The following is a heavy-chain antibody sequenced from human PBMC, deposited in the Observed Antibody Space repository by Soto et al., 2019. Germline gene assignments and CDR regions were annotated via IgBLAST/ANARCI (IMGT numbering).Heavy chain of an antibody. CDR1: GYTFTSYG. CDR3: ARGNYDFWSGSEELVSYGMDV. J-gene: IGHJ6*02. V-gene: IGHV1-18*01. D-gene: IGHD3-3*01. CDR2: ISAYNGST. Sequence: ASVKVSCKASGYTFTSYGISWVRQAPGQGLEWMGWISAYNGSTSYAQKFQGRVTMTRDTSTSTVYMELSSLRSEDTAVYYCARGNYDFWSGSEELVSYGMDVWGQGTTVTVSS.